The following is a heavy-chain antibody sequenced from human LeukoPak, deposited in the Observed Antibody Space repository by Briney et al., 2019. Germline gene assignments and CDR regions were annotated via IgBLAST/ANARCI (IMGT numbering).Heavy chain of an antibody. CDR2: MNGDGSTI. D-gene: IGHD4-23*01. J-gene: IGHJ4*02. CDR1: EFTFSSYW. CDR3: ATGGPTYYFDY. V-gene: IGHV3-74*01. Sequence: GGSLRLSCVASEFTFSSYWMYWVRQAPGKGLVCVSRMNGDGSTISYADSVKGRFTISRDNAKNTLFLQMNSLRAEDTAVYYCATGGPTYYFDYWGQGTLVTVSS.